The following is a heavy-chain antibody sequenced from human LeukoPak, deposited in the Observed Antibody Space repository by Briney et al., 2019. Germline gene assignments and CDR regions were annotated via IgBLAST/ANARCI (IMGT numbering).Heavy chain of an antibody. CDR1: GFTFSSYS. CDR2: ISSSSSTI. V-gene: IGHV3-48*04. CDR3: ARAKLLWFGETLDY. D-gene: IGHD3-10*01. Sequence: GGSLRLSCAASGFTFSSYSMNWVRQAPGKGLEWVSYISSSSSTIYYADSVKGRFTISRDNAKNSLYLQMNSLRAEDTAVYYCARAKLLWFGETLDYWGQGTLVTVSS. J-gene: IGHJ4*02.